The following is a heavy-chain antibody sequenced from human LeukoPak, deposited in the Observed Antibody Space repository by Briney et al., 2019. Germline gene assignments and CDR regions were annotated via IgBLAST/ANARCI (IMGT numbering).Heavy chain of an antibody. Sequence: PGGSLRLSCAASGFTFSSYWMSWVRQAPGKGLEWVANIKQDGSEKYYVDSVKGRFTISRDNSKNTLYLQMNSLRAEDTAVYYCAKGGGYSYGTAFCDIWGQGTMVTVSS. CDR3: AKGGGYSYGTAFCDI. V-gene: IGHV3-7*01. CDR1: GFTFSSYW. J-gene: IGHJ3*02. CDR2: IKQDGSEK. D-gene: IGHD5-18*01.